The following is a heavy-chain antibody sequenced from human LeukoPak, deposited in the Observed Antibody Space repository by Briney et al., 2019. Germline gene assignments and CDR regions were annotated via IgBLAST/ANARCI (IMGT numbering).Heavy chain of an antibody. J-gene: IGHJ4*02. D-gene: IGHD1-26*01. CDR2: IWYDGSNK. CDR3: AKEASSGNFVTIDC. V-gene: IGHV3-33*06. CDR1: GFTFSSYG. Sequence: GGSLRLSCAASGFTFSSYGMHWVRQAPGKGLGWVAVIWYDGSNKYYADSVKGRFTISRDNSKNTLYLQMNSLRAEDTAVYYCAKEASSGNFVTIDCWGQGALVTVSS.